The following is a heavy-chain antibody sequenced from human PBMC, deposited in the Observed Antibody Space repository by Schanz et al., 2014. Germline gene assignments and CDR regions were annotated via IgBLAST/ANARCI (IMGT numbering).Heavy chain of an antibody. CDR3: ARLPGLYCSGGACYRGY. D-gene: IGHD2-15*01. CDR2: IYYSGST. J-gene: IGHJ4*02. Sequence: QLQLPESGPGLVKPSETLSLTCPVSGGSISSSGYYWGWIRQPPGNGLEWIGSIYYSGSTYYNPSLKSRLPIPVATPKNQFSLKVPSVSATDTAVYYCARLPGLYCSGGACYRGYWGQGTLVTVSS. V-gene: IGHV4-39*01. CDR1: GGSISSSGYY.